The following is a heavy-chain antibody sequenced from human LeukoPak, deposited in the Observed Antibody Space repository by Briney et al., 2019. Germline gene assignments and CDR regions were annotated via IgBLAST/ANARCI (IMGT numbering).Heavy chain of an antibody. D-gene: IGHD6-19*01. Sequence: PSETLSLTCTVSGGSISSGSYYWSWIRQPAGKGLEWIGRIYTSGSTNYNPSLKSRVTISVDTSKNQFSLKLSSVTAADTAVYYCARGPSYSSGWGRYYYMDVWGKGTTVTVSS. J-gene: IGHJ6*03. CDR1: GGSISSGSYY. CDR3: ARGPSYSSGWGRYYYMDV. V-gene: IGHV4-61*02. CDR2: IYTSGST.